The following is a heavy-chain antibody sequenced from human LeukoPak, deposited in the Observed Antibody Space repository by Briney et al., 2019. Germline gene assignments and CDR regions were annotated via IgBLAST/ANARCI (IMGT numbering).Heavy chain of an antibody. J-gene: IGHJ4*02. CDR1: GFTFSSYG. CDR2: IWYDGSNK. CDR3: ATGGAGAPEKGPLHS. V-gene: IGHV3-33*01. D-gene: IGHD3-10*01. Sequence: PGRSLRLSCAASGFTFSSYGMHWVRQAPGKGLEWVAVIWYDGSNKYYADSVKGRFTISRDNSKNTLYLQMNSLRAEDTAVYYCATGGAGAPEKGPLHSWGQGTLVTVSS.